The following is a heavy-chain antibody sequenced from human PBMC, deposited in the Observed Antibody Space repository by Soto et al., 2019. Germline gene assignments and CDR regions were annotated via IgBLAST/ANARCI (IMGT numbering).Heavy chain of an antibody. CDR1: GFTFSDYY. V-gene: IGHV3-11*06. Sequence: PGGSLRLSCAASGFTFSDYYMSWIRQAPGKGLEWDSYISSSSSYTNYADSVKGRFTISRDNAKNSLYLQMNSLRAEDTAVYYCARVGLRYYDSSGYPYYFDYWGQGTLVTVSS. CDR2: ISSSSSYT. D-gene: IGHD3-22*01. J-gene: IGHJ4*02. CDR3: ARVGLRYYDSSGYPYYFDY.